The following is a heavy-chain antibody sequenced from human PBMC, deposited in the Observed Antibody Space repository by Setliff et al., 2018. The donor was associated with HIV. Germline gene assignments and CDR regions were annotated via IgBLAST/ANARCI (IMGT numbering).Heavy chain of an antibody. D-gene: IGHD5-18*01. Sequence: PGGSLRLSCAASGFTFSSYAMSWVRQAPGKGLEWVSAISGSGGSTYYADSVKGRFTISRDNSKNTLYLQMNSLRAEDTAVYYCAKDPDTAMVIPTIYLDYWGQGTLVTVSS. CDR2: ISGSGGST. CDR1: GFTFSSYA. CDR3: AKDPDTAMVIPTIYLDY. V-gene: IGHV3-23*01. J-gene: IGHJ4*02.